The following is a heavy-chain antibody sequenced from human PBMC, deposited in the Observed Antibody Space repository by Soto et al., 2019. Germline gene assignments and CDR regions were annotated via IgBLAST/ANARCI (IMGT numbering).Heavy chain of an antibody. Sequence: PGGSLRLSCAASGFTFSGFTFSSYAMSWVRQAPGKGLEWVSSISGSGDNTYYADSVKGRFTISRDNSKNTLSLQMNSLRAADTAVYYCAKDRAAVAPRVRFDPWGQGTLVTVSS. J-gene: IGHJ5*02. V-gene: IGHV3-23*01. CDR2: ISGSGDNT. D-gene: IGHD6-19*01. CDR3: AKDRAAVAPRVRFDP. CDR1: GFTFSGFTFSSYA.